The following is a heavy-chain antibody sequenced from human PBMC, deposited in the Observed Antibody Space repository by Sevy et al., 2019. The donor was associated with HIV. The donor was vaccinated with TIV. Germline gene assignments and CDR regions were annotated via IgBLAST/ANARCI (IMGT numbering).Heavy chain of an antibody. Sequence: GGSLRLSCAASGITFNNAWMSWVRQAPGKGLEWVGRIKGKIDDGTTDYAAPVKGRFTISKDDSKNTLYLQMNSLKTEDKAVYYCTTEALDGDYGDYYVYGMDVWGQGTTVTVSS. CDR1: GITFNNAW. V-gene: IGHV3-15*01. CDR2: IKGKIDDGTT. CDR3: TTEALDGDYGDYYVYGMDV. J-gene: IGHJ6*02. D-gene: IGHD4-17*01.